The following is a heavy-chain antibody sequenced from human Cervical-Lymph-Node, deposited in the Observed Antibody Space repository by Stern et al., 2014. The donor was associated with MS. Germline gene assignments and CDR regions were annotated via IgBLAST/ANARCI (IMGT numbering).Heavy chain of an antibody. CDR2: SIPIFGTA. J-gene: IGHJ6*02. CDR3: ARGELKEGLVRGMDV. D-gene: IGHD1-26*01. CDR1: GGTFSRYA. V-gene: IGHV1-69*01. Sequence: VQLLQSGAEVKKPGSSVKVSCKASGGTFSRYAISWVRQAPGQGLEWMGGSIPIFGTANYAQNFQGRVTITADESTSTAYMELSSMRSEDTAVYYCARGELKEGLVRGMDVWGQGTTVTVSS.